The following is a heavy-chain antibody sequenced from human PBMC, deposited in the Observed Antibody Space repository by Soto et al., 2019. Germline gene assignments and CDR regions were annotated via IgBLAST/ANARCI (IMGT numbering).Heavy chain of an antibody. CDR3: ARDRYDFWSGYYTHDYYYYYGMDV. V-gene: IGHV4-4*07. CDR1: GDSISSYE. CDR2: IYTSGST. D-gene: IGHD3-3*01. J-gene: IGHJ6*02. Sequence: XETLSLPFTVSGDSISSYEWSWIRQPAGKGLDWIGLIYTSGSTNYNPSLKSRVTMSVDTSKNQFSLKLSSVTAADTAVYYCARDRYDFWSGYYTHDYYYYYGMDVWGQGTTVTVSS.